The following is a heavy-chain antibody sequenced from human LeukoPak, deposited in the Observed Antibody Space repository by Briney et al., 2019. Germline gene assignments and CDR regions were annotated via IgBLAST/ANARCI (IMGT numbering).Heavy chain of an antibody. D-gene: IGHD3-22*01. CDR3: AKSGAMIVVVPFDY. V-gene: IGHV3-23*01. Sequence: GGSLRLSCAASGFIFSSYAMSWVRQAPGKGLEWVSAISGSGGSTYYADSVKGRFTISRDNSKNTLYLQMNSLRAEDTAVYYCAKSGAMIVVVPFDYWGQGTLVTVSS. J-gene: IGHJ4*02. CDR2: ISGSGGST. CDR1: GFIFSSYA.